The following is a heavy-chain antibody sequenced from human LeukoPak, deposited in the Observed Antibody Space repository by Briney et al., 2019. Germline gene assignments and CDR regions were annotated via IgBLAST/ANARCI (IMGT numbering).Heavy chain of an antibody. CDR2: IYPADSDT. CDR1: GYAFTAHW. D-gene: IGHD2-15*01. CDR3: ARAKFCSGGNCPTWPFDV. J-gene: IGHJ2*01. Sequence: ESLKISCKASGYAFTAHWIAWVRQMPGKGRGWMGTIYPADSDTRYSPSFQGQVTISADKSITTAYLQWSSLKTSDSAMYYCARAKFCSGGNCPTWPFDVWGRGSLVIVSS. V-gene: IGHV5-51*01.